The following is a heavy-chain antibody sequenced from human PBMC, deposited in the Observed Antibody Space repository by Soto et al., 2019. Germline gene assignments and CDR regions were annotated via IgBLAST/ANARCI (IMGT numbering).Heavy chain of an antibody. J-gene: IGHJ4*02. V-gene: IGHV4-39*01. D-gene: IGHD2-15*01. CDR3: ARHACSGGGCYSFFFDY. CDR1: GGSISSSSYY. CDR2: IYYSGST. Sequence: SETLSLTCTVSGGSISSSSYYWGWIRQPPGKGLEWIGSIYYSGSTYYNPSLKSRVTISVDTSKNQFSLKLSSVTAADTAVYYCARHACSGGGCYSFFFDYWGQGTLVTVSS.